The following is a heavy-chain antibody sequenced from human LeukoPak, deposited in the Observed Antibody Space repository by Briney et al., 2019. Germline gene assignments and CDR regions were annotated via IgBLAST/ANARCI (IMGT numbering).Heavy chain of an antibody. CDR2: ISGSGGST. J-gene: IGHJ3*02. V-gene: IGHV3-23*01. CDR3: AKSISSMIVVVITTTIDAFDI. D-gene: IGHD3-22*01. Sequence: PGGSLRLSCAASGFTFSSYAMSWARQAPGKGLEWVSAISGSGGSTYYADSVKGRFTISRDNSKNTLYLQMNSLRAEDTAVYYCAKSISSMIVVVITTTIDAFDIWGQGTMVTVSS. CDR1: GFTFSSYA.